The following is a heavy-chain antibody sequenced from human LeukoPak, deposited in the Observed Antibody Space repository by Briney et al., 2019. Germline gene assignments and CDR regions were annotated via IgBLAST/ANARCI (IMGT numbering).Heavy chain of an antibody. D-gene: IGHD1-26*01. V-gene: IGHV4-59*01. CDR3: ASTPTSSGSYFWFDP. Sequence: SETLSLTCTVSGGSISSYYWSWIRQPPGKGLEWIGYIYYSGSTNYNPSLKSRVTISVDTSKNQFSLKLSSVTAADTAVYYCASTPTSSGSYFWFDPWGLGTLVTVSS. CDR1: GGSISSYY. J-gene: IGHJ5*02. CDR2: IYYSGST.